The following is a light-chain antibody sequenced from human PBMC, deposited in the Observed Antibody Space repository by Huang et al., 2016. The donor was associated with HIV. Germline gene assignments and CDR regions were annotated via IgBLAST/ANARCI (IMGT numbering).Light chain of an antibody. Sequence: DIPITQSPSSLSASVGDSVIITCRASQNINRYLNWYQHQPGKPPKLLISVASKLQSGVPSSFSGSGSGTHFTLAISSLSPEDSATYYCQQSAVTPRTFGQGTKLEI. J-gene: IGKJ2*01. V-gene: IGKV1-39*01. CDR3: QQSAVTPRT. CDR1: QNINRY. CDR2: VAS.